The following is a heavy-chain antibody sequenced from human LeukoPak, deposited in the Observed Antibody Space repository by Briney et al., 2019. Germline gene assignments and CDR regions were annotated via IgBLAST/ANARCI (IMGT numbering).Heavy chain of an antibody. J-gene: IGHJ6*03. CDR2: IISHGGNT. D-gene: IGHD1-26*01. CDR3: ARVRMGATVSNYYYYMDV. V-gene: IGHV3-64*01. CDR1: GFSFSSYT. Sequence: PGGSLRLSCAASGFSFSSYTMHWVRQAPGKGLEYVSAIISHGGNTHYTNSVKGSFTISRDNSQNTLYLQMGSLRPDDMAVYHCARVRMGATVSNYYYYMDVWGKGTTVTVSS.